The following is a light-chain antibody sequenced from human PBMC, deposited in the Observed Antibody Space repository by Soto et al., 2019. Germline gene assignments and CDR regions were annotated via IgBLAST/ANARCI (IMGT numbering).Light chain of an antibody. CDR2: EVS. Sequence: QSVLTQPASVSGSPGQSITISCTGTSSDVGGYNYVSWYQQHPGKAPKLMIYEVSNRPSGVSNRFSGSKSGNTASLTISGLQAEDEADYYCQVWDSGSDHYVFGTGTKVTVL. CDR1: SSDVGGYNY. CDR3: QVWDSGSDHYV. J-gene: IGLJ1*01. V-gene: IGLV2-14*01.